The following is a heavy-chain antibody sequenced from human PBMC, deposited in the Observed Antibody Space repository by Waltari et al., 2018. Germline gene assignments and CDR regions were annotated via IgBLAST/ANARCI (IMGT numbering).Heavy chain of an antibody. D-gene: IGHD3-10*01. CDR2: IYHSGGT. J-gene: IGHJ5*02. Sequence: QVQLQESGPGLVKPSETLSLTCTVSGYSISSGYYWGWIRQPPGKGLEWIGSIYHSGGTNYNPHHKSRVTISVDTSKNQFSLKLSSVTAADTAVYYCAGYGSGSYSGRGNWCDPWGQGTLVTVSS. CDR1: GYSISSGYY. V-gene: IGHV4-38-2*02. CDR3: AGYGSGSYSGRGNWCDP.